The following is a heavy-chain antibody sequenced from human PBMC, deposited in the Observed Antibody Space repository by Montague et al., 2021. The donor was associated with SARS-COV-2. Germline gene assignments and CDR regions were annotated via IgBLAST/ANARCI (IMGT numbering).Heavy chain of an antibody. D-gene: IGHD4-17*01. CDR3: ARGRTVTTFYYYYYGMDV. Sequence: SETLSLTCAVYGGSFRGYSWSWIRQLTGKWLELFGEINHSGSTNYNPSLKSRVTISVDTSKNQFSLKLSSVAAAGTAVYYCARGRTVTTFYYYYYGMDVWGQGTTVTVSS. V-gene: IGHV4-34*01. J-gene: IGHJ6*02. CDR1: GGSFRGYS. CDR2: INHSGST.